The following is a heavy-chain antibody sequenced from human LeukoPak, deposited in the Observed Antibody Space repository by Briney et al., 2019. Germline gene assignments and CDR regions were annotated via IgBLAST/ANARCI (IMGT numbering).Heavy chain of an antibody. CDR3: ARQTAMGRSGDY. D-gene: IGHD5-18*01. CDR2: IDPSDSDT. V-gene: IGHV5-51*01. Sequence: GESLTISCKASGYSFTSYWIGWVRQMPGKGLEWMGIIDPSDSDTRYTPSFQGQVTISADKSLTTAYLQWNSLKASDTAMYYCARQTAMGRSGDYWGQGTLVIVSS. CDR1: GYSFTSYW. J-gene: IGHJ4*02.